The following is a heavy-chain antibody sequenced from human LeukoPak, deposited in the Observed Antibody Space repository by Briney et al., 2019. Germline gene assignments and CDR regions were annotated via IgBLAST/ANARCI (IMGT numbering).Heavy chain of an antibody. V-gene: IGHV1-46*01. CDR3: ARDPPYSSVARRFDY. CDR1: GYTFTSYY. J-gene: IGHJ4*02. Sequence: ASVKVSCKASGYTFTSYYMHWVRHAPGQGLEWMVIINPSGGSTSYAQKFQGRVTMTRDTSTSTVYMELSSLRSEDTAVYYCARDPPYSSVARRFDYWGQGTLVTVSS. D-gene: IGHD6-19*01. CDR2: INPSGGST.